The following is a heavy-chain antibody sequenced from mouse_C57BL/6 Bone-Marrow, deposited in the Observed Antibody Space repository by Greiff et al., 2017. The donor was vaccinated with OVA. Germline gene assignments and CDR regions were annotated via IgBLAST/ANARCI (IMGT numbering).Heavy chain of an antibody. CDR2: IYPGDGDT. D-gene: IGHD1-1*01. V-gene: IGHV1-82*01. Sequence: QVQLQQPGPELVKPGASVKLSCKASGYAFSSSWMNWVKQRPGKGLEWIGRIYPGDGDTNYNGKFKSKATLTADKSSSTAYMQLSSLTSEDSAVYFCARGRYSGSSYIANDYWGQGTSVTVSS. CDR3: ARGRYSGSSYIANDY. CDR1: GYAFSSSW. J-gene: IGHJ4*01.